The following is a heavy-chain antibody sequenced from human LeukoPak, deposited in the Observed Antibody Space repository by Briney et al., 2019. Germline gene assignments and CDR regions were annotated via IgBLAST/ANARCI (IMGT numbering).Heavy chain of an antibody. CDR3: ASAPSGSYYFDC. V-gene: IGHV1-69*05. CDR2: A. J-gene: IGHJ4*02. D-gene: IGHD1-26*01. Sequence: ANYAQKFQGRVTVTTDESTSTAYMELSSLRSEDTAVYYCASAPSGSYYFDCWGQGTQVTVSS.